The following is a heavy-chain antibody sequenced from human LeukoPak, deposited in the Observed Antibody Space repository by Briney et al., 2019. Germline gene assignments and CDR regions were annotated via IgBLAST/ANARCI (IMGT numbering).Heavy chain of an antibody. CDR1: GFTFSSYD. Sequence: GGSLRLSCAASGFTFSSYDMHWVRQATGEGLEWVSAIGTAGDTYYPDSVKGRFTISRDNAKNSLYLQMNSLRAEDTAVYYCARALPTYYYDSSGYYPPRDYYYMDVWGKGTTVTVSS. CDR3: ARALPTYYYDSSGYYPPRDYYYMDV. D-gene: IGHD3-22*01. V-gene: IGHV3-13*01. CDR2: IGTAGDT. J-gene: IGHJ6*03.